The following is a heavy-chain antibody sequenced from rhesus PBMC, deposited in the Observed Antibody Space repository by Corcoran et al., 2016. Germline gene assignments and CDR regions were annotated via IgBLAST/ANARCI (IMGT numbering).Heavy chain of an antibody. D-gene: IGHD4-23*01. Sequence: QVQLQVSGPGPVKPSETLPLTCAVSGASISSNHWNLIRQAPGKGLEWIGRIFGTGGSTDYNPSLKSRVTISIDTSKNQFSLKLNSLTAADTAVYYCARDYPNRLTTFDVWPGSPGHRLL. J-gene: IGHJ5-1*01. V-gene: IGHV4S2*01. CDR2: IFGTGGST. CDR1: GASISSNH. CDR3: ARDYPNRLTTFDV.